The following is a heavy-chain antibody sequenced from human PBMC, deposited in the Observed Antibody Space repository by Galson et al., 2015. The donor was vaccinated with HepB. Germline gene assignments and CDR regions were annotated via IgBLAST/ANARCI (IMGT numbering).Heavy chain of an antibody. CDR2: IYHSGST. CDR3: ARGDGDLNLDS. V-gene: IGHV4-30-2*01. Sequence: TLSLTCAVSGVSISTTDYSWTWIRQPPGKGLEWIGYIYHSGSTYYNPSLKSRLTISLDRSKNQFSLRLTSVTAADTAVYYCARGDGDLNLDSWGRGSLVTVSS. CDR1: GVSISTTDYS. D-gene: IGHD4-17*01. J-gene: IGHJ4*02.